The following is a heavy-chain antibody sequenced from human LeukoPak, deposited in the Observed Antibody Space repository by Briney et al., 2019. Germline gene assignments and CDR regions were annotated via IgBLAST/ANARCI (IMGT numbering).Heavy chain of an antibody. D-gene: IGHD6-6*01. J-gene: IGHJ4*02. Sequence: ASVKVSCKASGYTFISYDINWVRQATGQGLEWMGWMNPNSGNTGYAQKFQGRVTMTRNTSISTAYMELSSLRSEDTAVYYCARVDSTSPHELDYWGQGTLVTVSS. CDR1: GYTFISYD. CDR2: MNPNSGNT. CDR3: ARVDSTSPHELDY. V-gene: IGHV1-8*01.